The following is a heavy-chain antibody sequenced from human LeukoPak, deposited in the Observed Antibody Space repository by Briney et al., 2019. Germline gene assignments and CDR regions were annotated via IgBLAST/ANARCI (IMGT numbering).Heavy chain of an antibody. CDR1: GGSFSGYY. J-gene: IGHJ4*02. CDR2: INHSGST. D-gene: IGHD3-16*02. Sequence: SETLSLTCAVYGGSFSGYYWSWIRQPPGKGLEWIGEINHSGSTNYNPSLKSRVTISVDTSKNQFSLKLSSVTAADTAVYYCARGGGSYDYVWGSYRPYYFDYWGQGTLVTVSS. CDR3: ARGGGSYDYVWGSYRPYYFDY. V-gene: IGHV4-34*01.